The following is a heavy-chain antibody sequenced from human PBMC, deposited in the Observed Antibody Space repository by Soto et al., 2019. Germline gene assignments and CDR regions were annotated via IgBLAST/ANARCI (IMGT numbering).Heavy chain of an antibody. CDR3: FDS. CDR1: GFTFSDYF. CDR2: ISSSGTTI. Sequence: QVQLVESGGGLVKPGGSLRLSCAASGFTFSDYFMTWIRQAPGKGLEWVSYISSSGTTIFYADSVQGRFTISRDNAKKSLYLEINSLSAEDTAVYSGFDSWGQGTLVTVSS. V-gene: IGHV3-11*01. J-gene: IGHJ4*02.